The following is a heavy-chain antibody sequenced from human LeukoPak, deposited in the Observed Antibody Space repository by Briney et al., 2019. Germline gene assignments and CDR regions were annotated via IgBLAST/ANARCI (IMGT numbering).Heavy chain of an antibody. CDR1: GFRFSDYS. V-gene: IGHV3-48*01. Sequence: GGSLRLSCAASGFRFSDYSMNWVRQAPGKGLEWISYIGIDSGNTHYADSVKGRFTISGDKAKNSLYLQMHSLRVEDTAVYYSARDYKYAFDNWGQGTLVTVSS. D-gene: IGHD5-24*01. J-gene: IGHJ4*02. CDR3: ARDYKYAFDN. CDR2: IGIDSGNT.